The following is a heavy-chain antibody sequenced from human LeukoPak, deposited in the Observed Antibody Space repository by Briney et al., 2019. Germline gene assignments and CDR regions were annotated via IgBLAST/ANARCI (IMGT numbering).Heavy chain of an antibody. Sequence: GGSMRLSCAASGFTFSSYSMNWVRQAQGKGMEWVSYIISSSSTIYYADSVKGRFTISRDNAKNSLYLQMNSLRAEDTAVYYCASFKWELQTFDPWGQGTLVTVSS. J-gene: IGHJ5*02. V-gene: IGHV3-48*01. D-gene: IGHD1-26*01. CDR1: GFTFSSYS. CDR2: IISSSSTI. CDR3: ASFKWELQTFDP.